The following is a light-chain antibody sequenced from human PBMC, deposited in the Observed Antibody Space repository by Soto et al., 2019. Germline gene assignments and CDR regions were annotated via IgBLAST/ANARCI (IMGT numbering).Light chain of an antibody. CDR3: QQYNNYAVT. CDR1: QSISMW. V-gene: IGKV1-5*03. Sequence: DIQMTQSPSTLSASVGDRVTITCRASQSISMWLAWYQQKPGKAPNLLIQRASSLETRVSSRFSGSGSGTEFTLTISSLQPDDSATYYCQQYNNYAVTFGQGTKLEIK. CDR2: RAS. J-gene: IGKJ2*01.